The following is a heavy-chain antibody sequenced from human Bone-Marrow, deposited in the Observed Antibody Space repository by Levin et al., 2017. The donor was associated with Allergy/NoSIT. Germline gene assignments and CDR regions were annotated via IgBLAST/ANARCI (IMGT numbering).Heavy chain of an antibody. J-gene: IGHJ5*02. Sequence: TSETLSLTCTVSGGSINDYYWSWIRQPPGKGLEWIGYIFYSGSTNYNPSLKSRLTISVDMSKRHFSLKLSSVTAADTAVYYCARVTMGWFDPWGQGTLVTVSS. CDR3: ARVTMGWFDP. CDR1: GGSINDYY. V-gene: IGHV4-59*01. CDR2: IFYSGST. D-gene: IGHD3-3*01.